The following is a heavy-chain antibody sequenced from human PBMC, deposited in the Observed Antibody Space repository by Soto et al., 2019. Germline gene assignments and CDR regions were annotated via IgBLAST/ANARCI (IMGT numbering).Heavy chain of an antibody. V-gene: IGHV3-21*02. CDR3: ARDVYYYDSSAYWAY. CDR1: GFTFSSYS. CDR2: ITGSSSYI. Sequence: EVQLVESGGGLVKPGGSLRLSCAASGFTFSSYSMNWVRQAPGKGLEWVSSITGSSSYIYYADSVKGRFTISRDNAKNSLYLQMNSLRAEDPAVYYCARDVYYYDSSAYWAYWGQGTLVIVSS. J-gene: IGHJ4*02. D-gene: IGHD3-22*01.